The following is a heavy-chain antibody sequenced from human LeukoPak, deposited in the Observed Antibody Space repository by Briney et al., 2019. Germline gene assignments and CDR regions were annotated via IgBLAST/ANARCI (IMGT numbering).Heavy chain of an antibody. V-gene: IGHV4-59*01. D-gene: IGHD3-22*01. Sequence: SETLSLTCTVSGGSISSYYWSWIRQPPGKGLEWIGYIYYSGSTNYNPSLKSRVTISVDTSKNQFSLKLSSVTAADTAVYYCARVGYYYDSSGYYSPFDYWGQGTLVTVSS. J-gene: IGHJ4*02. CDR1: GGSISSYY. CDR3: ARVGYYYDSSGYYSPFDY. CDR2: IYYSGST.